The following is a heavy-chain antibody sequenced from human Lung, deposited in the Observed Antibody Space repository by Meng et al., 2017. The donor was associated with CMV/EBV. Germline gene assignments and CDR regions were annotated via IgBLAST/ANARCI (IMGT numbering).Heavy chain of an antibody. Sequence: SETLSLXCTVSGGSISSSSYYWGWIRQPPGKGLEWTGSIYYSGSTYNNPSRKSRVTIAVDTSKNKFSLKLSSVTTADTAVEYCARSHSSDWPVDDWGQGTLVTVSS. CDR1: GGSISSSSYY. J-gene: IGHJ4*02. CDR2: IYYSGST. CDR3: ARSHSSDWPVDD. V-gene: IGHV4-39*07. D-gene: IGHD6-19*01.